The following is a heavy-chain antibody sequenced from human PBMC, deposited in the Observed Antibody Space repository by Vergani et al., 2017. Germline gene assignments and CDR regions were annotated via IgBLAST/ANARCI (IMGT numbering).Heavy chain of an antibody. CDR2: ISGSGGNT. V-gene: IGHV3-23*01. Sequence: EVQLLESGGGLVQPGGSLRLSCEASGFSFPGYAMSWVRQVPGKGLEWVSGISGSGGNTYYANSVKSRFTISRDNSKNTLYLQMNSLRADDTAVYYCAKGVYCSSTSCYEGRGYYYGMGVWGQGTTVTFSS. D-gene: IGHD2-2*01. J-gene: IGHJ6*02. CDR1: GFSFPGYA. CDR3: AKGVYCSSTSCYEGRGYYYGMGV.